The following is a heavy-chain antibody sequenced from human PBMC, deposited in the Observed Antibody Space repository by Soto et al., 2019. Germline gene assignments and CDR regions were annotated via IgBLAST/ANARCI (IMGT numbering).Heavy chain of an antibody. CDR3: TRGPSGVEMTTYYFDY. J-gene: IGHJ4*02. V-gene: IGHV3-49*04. CDR2: TRSKAYGGTT. Sequence: GESLKISCTASGFTFGAYAMNWVRQAPGKGLEWVGFTRSKAYGGTTEYAASLMGRFTISRDDSKSIAYLQMNSLKTEDTAVYYCTRGPSGVEMTTYYFDYWGQGTLVTVSS. D-gene: IGHD4-4*01. CDR1: GFTFGAYA.